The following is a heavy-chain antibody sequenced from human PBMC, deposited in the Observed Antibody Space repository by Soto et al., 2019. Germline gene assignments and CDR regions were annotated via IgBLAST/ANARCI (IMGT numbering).Heavy chain of an antibody. D-gene: IGHD2-21*01. CDR2: IYYSGST. J-gene: IGHJ6*03. V-gene: IGHV4-31*03. CDR1: GGSISGGGYY. Sequence: PSETLCLTCTVSGGSISGGGYYWSWIRQHPGKGLEWIGYIYYSGSTYYNPSLKSRVTISVDTSKNQFSLKLSSVTAADTAVYYCARASIFAYYYYYMDVWGKGTTVTVSS. CDR3: ARASIFAYYYYYMDV.